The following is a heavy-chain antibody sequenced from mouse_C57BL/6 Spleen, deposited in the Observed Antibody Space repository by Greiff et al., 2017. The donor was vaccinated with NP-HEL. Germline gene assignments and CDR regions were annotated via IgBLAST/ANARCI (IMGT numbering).Heavy chain of an antibody. J-gene: IGHJ4*01. CDR3: IPITTVVGDYAMDY. D-gene: IGHD1-1*01. CDR2: IDPEDGDT. V-gene: IGHV14-1*01. CDR1: GFNIKDYY. Sequence: EVQLQQSGAELVRPGASVKLSCTASGFNIKDYYMHWVKQRPEQGLEWIGRIDPEDGDTEYAPKFQGKATMTADTSSNTAYLQLSSLTSEDTAVYYCIPITTVVGDYAMDYWGQGTSVTVSS.